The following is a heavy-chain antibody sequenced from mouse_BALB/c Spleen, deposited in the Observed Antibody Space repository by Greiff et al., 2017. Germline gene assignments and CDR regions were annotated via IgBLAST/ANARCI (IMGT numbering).Heavy chain of an antibody. CDR3: ARDMAYYRYDGAWFAY. CDR1: GFTFTDYY. D-gene: IGHD2-14*01. J-gene: IGHJ3*01. CDR2: IRNKANGYTT. V-gene: IGHV7-3*02. Sequence: EVQLVESGGGLVQPGGSLRLSCATSGFTFTDYYMSWVRQPPGKALEWLGFIRNKANGYTTEYSASVKGRFTISRDNSQSILYLQMNTLRAEDSATYYCARDMAYYRYDGAWFAYWGQGTLVTVSA.